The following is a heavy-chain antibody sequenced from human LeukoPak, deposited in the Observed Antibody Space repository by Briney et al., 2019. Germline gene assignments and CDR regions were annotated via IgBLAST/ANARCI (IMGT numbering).Heavy chain of an antibody. J-gene: IGHJ4*02. CDR1: GFTFSIYG. D-gene: IGHD3-22*01. CDR2: ISYDGSNK. CDR3: ARDGVNYYDSSGYYGVFDY. V-gene: IGHV3-30*19. Sequence: GGSLRLSCAASGFTFSIYGMHWVRQAPGKGLEWVAVISYDGSNKYYADSVKGRFTISRDNSKNTLYLQMNSLRAEDTAVYYCARDGVNYYDSSGYYGVFDYWGQGTLVTVSS.